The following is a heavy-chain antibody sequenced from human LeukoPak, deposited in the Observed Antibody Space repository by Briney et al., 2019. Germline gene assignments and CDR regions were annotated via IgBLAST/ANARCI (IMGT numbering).Heavy chain of an antibody. J-gene: IGHJ4*02. V-gene: IGHV3-7*04. CDR2: IKHDGSEK. Sequence: GGSLRLSCAASGLTFSMYWMSWVRQAPGKGLEWVANIKHDGSEKFYVDSVKGRFIISRDNAKNSLFLQLNSLRDEDTAVYYCARITGIEAAGDYWGQGTLVTVSS. CDR3: ARITGIEAAGDY. CDR1: GLTFSMYW. D-gene: IGHD6-25*01.